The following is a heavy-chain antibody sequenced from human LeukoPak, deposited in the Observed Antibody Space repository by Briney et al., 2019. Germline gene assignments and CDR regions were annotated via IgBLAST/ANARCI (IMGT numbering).Heavy chain of an antibody. J-gene: IGHJ4*02. V-gene: IGHV4-34*01. CDR3: ARGRRKPTMVRGVKPYAFDY. D-gene: IGHD3-10*01. CDR1: GGSFSGYY. Sequence: SETLSLTCAVYGGSFSGYYWSWIRQPPGKGLEWIGEINHSGSTNYNPSLKSRVTISVDTSKNQFSLKLSSVTAADTAVYYCARGRRKPTMVRGVKPYAFDYWGQGTLVTVSS. CDR2: INHSGST.